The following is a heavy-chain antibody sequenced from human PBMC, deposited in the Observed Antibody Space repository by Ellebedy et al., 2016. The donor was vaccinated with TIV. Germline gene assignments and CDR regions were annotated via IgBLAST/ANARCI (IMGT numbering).Heavy chain of an antibody. CDR1: GFTFSQHG. V-gene: IGHV3-23*01. CDR2: ISSDGGSA. J-gene: IGHJ4*02. Sequence: GESLKISCEGSGFTFSQHGVSWVRRAPGKGLEWVAAISSDGGSAYYVASVEGRFTISRDKSKGKVFLQMDNLRVDDTAVYFCGRVGQSWELLIDYWGQGTLVTVSS. D-gene: IGHD1-7*01. CDR3: GRVGQSWELLIDY.